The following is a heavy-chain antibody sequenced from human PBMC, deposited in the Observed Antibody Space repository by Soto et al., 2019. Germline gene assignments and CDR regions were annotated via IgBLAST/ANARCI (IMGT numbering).Heavy chain of an antibody. J-gene: IGHJ4*02. Sequence: AGSLRLSCAASGFTFNRYTFHWVRQAPGKGLEWVALVSEDGGNIYWADSVKGRFTISRDNSKNTLFLQMNSLRTEDTAVYYCASGSGRYYLPFDYWGQGTLVTVSS. CDR2: VSEDGGNI. D-gene: IGHD1-26*01. CDR3: ASGSGRYYLPFDY. V-gene: IGHV3-30-3*01. CDR1: GFTFNRYT.